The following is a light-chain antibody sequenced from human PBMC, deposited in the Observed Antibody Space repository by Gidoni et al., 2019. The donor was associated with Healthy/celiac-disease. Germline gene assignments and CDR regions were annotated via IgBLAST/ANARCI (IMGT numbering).Light chain of an antibody. CDR1: RSDVGGYNY. CDR2: EVS. J-gene: IGLJ2*01. V-gene: IGLV2-8*01. Sequence: QSALTQPPAASGSPGQAVTISCTGTRSDVGGYNYVSWYPQHPGKAPKLMIYEVSNRPAWLPARFSASKSGNTASLTVSWLQAEDEADYYCSSYAGSYNLVFGGGTKLTVL. CDR3: SSYAGSYNLV.